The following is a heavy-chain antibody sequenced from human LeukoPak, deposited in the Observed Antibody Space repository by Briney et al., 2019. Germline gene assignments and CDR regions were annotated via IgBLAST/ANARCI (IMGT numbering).Heavy chain of an antibody. Sequence: PGGSPRLSCAASGFTFSRYGMHWVRQAPGKGLEWVAVISNDGSHQYYADSVKGRFTISRDNSKNTLYLQVNSLRVEDTAVYYCAKDFLPAALDYWGQGILVTVSS. CDR2: ISNDGSHQ. D-gene: IGHD2-2*01. CDR3: AKDFLPAALDY. J-gene: IGHJ4*02. V-gene: IGHV3-30*18. CDR1: GFTFSRYG.